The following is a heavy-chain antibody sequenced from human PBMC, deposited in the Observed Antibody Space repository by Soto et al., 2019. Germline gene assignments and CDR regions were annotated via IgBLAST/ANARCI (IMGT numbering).Heavy chain of an antibody. J-gene: IGHJ3*02. Sequence: ASVKVSCKASGYTFTSYGISWVRQAPGQGLEWTGWIRAYNGNTNYAQKLQGRVTMTTDTSTSTAYMELRSLRSDDTAVYYCARECYYDSSGYDRGAFDIWGQGTMVTVSS. CDR2: IRAYNGNT. D-gene: IGHD3-22*01. V-gene: IGHV1-18*01. CDR3: ARECYYDSSGYDRGAFDI. CDR1: GYTFTSYG.